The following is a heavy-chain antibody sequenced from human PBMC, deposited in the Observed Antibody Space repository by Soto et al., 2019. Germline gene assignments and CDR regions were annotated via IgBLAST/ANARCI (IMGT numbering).Heavy chain of an antibody. V-gene: IGHV1-69*12. CDR2: IIPIFGTA. CDR3: ARASYYCISTSCQVYYYYGMDV. J-gene: IGHJ6*02. Sequence: QVQLVQSGAEVKKPGSSVKVSCKASGGTFSSYAISWVRQAPGQGLEWMGGIIPIFGTANYAQKFQGRVTMTADESTSTAYMELSSLRSEDTAVYYCARASYYCISTSCQVYYYYGMDVWGQGTTVTVSS. CDR1: GGTFSSYA. D-gene: IGHD2-2*01.